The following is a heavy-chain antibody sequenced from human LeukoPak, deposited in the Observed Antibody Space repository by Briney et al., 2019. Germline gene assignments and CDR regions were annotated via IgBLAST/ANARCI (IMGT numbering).Heavy chain of an antibody. V-gene: IGHV3-23*01. D-gene: IGHD3-22*01. J-gene: IGHJ4*02. CDR3: AKDLSPMIVVVQDY. CDR2: ISGSDGST. Sequence: PGGSLRLSCAASGFTFSSYAMSWVRQAPGKGLEWVSAISGSDGSTYYADSVKGRFTISRDNSKNTLYLQMNSLRAEDTAVYYCAKDLSPMIVVVQDYWGQGTLVTVSS. CDR1: GFTFSSYA.